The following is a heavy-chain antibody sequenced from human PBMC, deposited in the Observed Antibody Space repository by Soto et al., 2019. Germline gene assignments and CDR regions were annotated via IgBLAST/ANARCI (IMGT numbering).Heavy chain of an antibody. J-gene: IGHJ4*02. CDR2: VSDRGNT. D-gene: IGHD3-3*01. V-gene: IGHV4-59*08. CDR3: ARHQESWSGHIDY. CDR1: GDSIRNYY. Sequence: SETLSLTCAVSGDSIRNYYWSWVRQPPGKGLEWIGYVSDRGNTNYNPSLMSRVTISADMSKNQVSLKLNSVTAADTALYYCARHQESWSGHIDYWGQGTLVTVSS.